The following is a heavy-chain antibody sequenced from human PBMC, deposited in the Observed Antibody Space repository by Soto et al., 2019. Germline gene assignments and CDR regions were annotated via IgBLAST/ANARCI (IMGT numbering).Heavy chain of an antibody. CDR3: ATDYGDYRFYYYGMDV. CDR2: ISGSGGST. D-gene: IGHD4-17*01. J-gene: IGHJ6*02. V-gene: IGHV3-23*01. CDR1: GFTFSSYA. Sequence: PGGPLRLSCAASGFTFSSYAMSLVSQAPGKGLEWVSAISGSGGSTYYADSVKGRFTISRDNSKNTLYLQMDSLRAEDTAVYYCATDYGDYRFYYYGMDVWGQGTTVTVSS.